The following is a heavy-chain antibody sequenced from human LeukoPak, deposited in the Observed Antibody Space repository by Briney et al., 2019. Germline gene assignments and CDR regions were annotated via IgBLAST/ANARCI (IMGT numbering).Heavy chain of an antibody. CDR2: ISSSSAYI. CDR1: EFTVSSNY. V-gene: IGHV3-21*01. J-gene: IGHJ4*02. Sequence: KAGGSLRLSCAASEFTVSSNYMNWVRQAPGKGLEWVSSISSSSAYIYYADSVKGRFTISRDNAKGSLYLQMHSLRAEDTAVYYCAREGTRSHDYWGQGTLVTVSS. CDR3: AREGTRSHDY.